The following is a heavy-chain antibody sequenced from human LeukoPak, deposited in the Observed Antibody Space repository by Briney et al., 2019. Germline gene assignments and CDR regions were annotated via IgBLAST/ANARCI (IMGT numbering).Heavy chain of an antibody. CDR2: ISAYNGNT. J-gene: IGHJ4*02. D-gene: IGHD3-10*01. CDR1: GYTFTSYG. Sequence: ASVKVSCKASGYTFTSYGISWVRQAPGQGLEWMGWISAYNGNTNYAQKFQGRVTMTRNTSISTAYMELSSLRSEDTAVYYCARGGMVRGTQVGSEIDYWGQGTLVTVSS. V-gene: IGHV1-18*01. CDR3: ARGGMVRGTQVGSEIDY.